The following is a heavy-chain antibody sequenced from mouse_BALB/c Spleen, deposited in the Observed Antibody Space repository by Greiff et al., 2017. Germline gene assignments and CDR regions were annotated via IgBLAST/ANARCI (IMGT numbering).Heavy chain of an antibody. D-gene: IGHD2-10*02. Sequence: EVQLQESGGDLVKPGGSLKLSCAASGFTFSSYGMSWVRQTPDKRLEWVATISSGGSYTYYPDSVKGRFTISRDNAKNTLYLEMSSLRSEDTAMYYCARYGNYVDAMDYWGQGTSVTVSS. V-gene: IGHV5-6*01. J-gene: IGHJ4*01. CDR3: ARYGNYVDAMDY. CDR2: ISSGGSYT. CDR1: GFTFSSYG.